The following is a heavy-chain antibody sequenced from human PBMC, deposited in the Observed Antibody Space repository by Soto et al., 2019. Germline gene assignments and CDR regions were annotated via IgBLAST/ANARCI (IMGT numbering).Heavy chain of an antibody. V-gene: IGHV4-39*01. CDR1: GGAISSSSYY. CDR2: IYYSGST. Sequence: SNTLSLTFTVSGGAISSSSYYWGWILLPPGKGLEWIGSIYYSGSTYYNPSLKSRVTISVDTSKNQFSLKLSSVTAADTAVEYGARRDSCPHYRYWGQGTLLT. J-gene: IGHJ4*02. CDR3: ARRDSCPHYRY. D-gene: IGHD2-15*01.